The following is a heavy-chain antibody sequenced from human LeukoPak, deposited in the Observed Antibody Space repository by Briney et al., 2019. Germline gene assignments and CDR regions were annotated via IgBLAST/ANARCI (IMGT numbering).Heavy chain of an antibody. J-gene: IGHJ6*03. V-gene: IGHV1-2*06. D-gene: IGHD6-6*01. CDR3: ASRAARAYYMDV. Sequence: ASVKVSCKASGCTFTGYYMHWVRQAPGQGLEWMGRINPNRGGTNYAQKFQGRVTMTRDTSISTAYMELSRLRSDDTAVYYCASRAARAYYMDVWGKGTTVTVSS. CDR1: GCTFTGYY. CDR2: INPNRGGT.